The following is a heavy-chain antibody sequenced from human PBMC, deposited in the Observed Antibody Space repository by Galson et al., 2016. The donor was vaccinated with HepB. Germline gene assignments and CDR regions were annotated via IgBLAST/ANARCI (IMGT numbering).Heavy chain of an antibody. CDR3: ARGHFGEVAFDH. J-gene: IGHJ4*02. V-gene: IGHV1-18*01. CDR1: GYTFASYG. D-gene: IGHD3-10*01. Sequence: SVKVSCKASGYTFASYGISWVRQAPGQGLEWMGSISNHNGKTYHAQKVQDRVTMTTDTSTNTAYMELRSLTSDDTAVYYCARGHFGEVAFDHWGQGTLVTVSS. CDR2: ISNHNGKT.